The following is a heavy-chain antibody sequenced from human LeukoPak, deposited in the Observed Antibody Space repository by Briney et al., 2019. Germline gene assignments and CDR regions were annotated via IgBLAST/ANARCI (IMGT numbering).Heavy chain of an antibody. Sequence: ASVKVSCKASGYTFTGHYMHWVRQAPGQGLEGMGWINPNSGVTNYAQKFQGRVTMTRDTSISTAYMELSRLRSDDTAVYYCAKGVPLHIVVVTAIRTWGQGTLVTVSS. J-gene: IGHJ5*02. CDR3: AKGVPLHIVVVTAIRT. CDR2: INPNSGVT. V-gene: IGHV1-2*02. CDR1: GYTFTGHY. D-gene: IGHD2-21*02.